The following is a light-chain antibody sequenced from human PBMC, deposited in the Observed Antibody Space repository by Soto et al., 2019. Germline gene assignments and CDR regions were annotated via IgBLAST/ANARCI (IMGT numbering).Light chain of an antibody. Sequence: EAVLTQSPGTLSLSPGDRATLSCRASQSVSSSYLVWYQQKPGQSPRLLIYGASSRATGIPDRFSGSGSGTDFTLTISRLEPADFAVYYCQQYGSSVTFGPGTKVEIK. V-gene: IGKV3-20*01. CDR1: QSVSSSY. CDR3: QQYGSSVT. J-gene: IGKJ3*01. CDR2: GAS.